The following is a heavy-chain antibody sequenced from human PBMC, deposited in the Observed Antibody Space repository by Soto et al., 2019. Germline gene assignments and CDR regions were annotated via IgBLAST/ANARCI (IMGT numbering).Heavy chain of an antibody. Sequence: XGSLRLSGAASGCNFSNYAMSWVRQAPGKGLEWVSLISATGGGTYYADSVKGRFTISRDNSHNTLYLQVHSLTAEDTAVYYCAKDRRAGGNSAFYFDSWVQGAEVTVS. CDR3: AKDRRAGGNSAFYFDS. V-gene: IGHV3-23*01. CDR2: ISATGGGT. D-gene: IGHD3-16*01. CDR1: GCNFSNYA. J-gene: IGHJ5*01.